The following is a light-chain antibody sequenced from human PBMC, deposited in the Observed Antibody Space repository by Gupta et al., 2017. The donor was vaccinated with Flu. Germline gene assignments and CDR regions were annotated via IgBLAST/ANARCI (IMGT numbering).Light chain of an antibody. J-gene: IGKJ1*01. CDR1: QSISNCY. V-gene: IGKV3-20*01. CDR2: GAC. Sequence: GERATLSCRASQSISNCYLAWYQKKPGQAPRLLIYGACSRAGGLPDSFSSSGSAADSTLIISRLEPEDFADYYCQNYDSPPGFGQGTKVEIK. CDR3: QNYDSPPG.